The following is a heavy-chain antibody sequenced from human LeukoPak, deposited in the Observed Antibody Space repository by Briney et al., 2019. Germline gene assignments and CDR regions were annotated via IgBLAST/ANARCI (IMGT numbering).Heavy chain of an antibody. CDR3: ARATSSGYYGWFDP. Sequence: ASVKVSCKASGYTFTSYGISWVRQAPGQGLEWMGIINPSGGSTSYAQKFQGRVTMTRDTSTSTVYMELSSLRSEDTAVYYCARATSSGYYGWFDPWGQGTLVTVSS. J-gene: IGHJ5*02. V-gene: IGHV1-46*01. CDR2: INPSGGST. CDR1: GYTFTSYG. D-gene: IGHD3-22*01.